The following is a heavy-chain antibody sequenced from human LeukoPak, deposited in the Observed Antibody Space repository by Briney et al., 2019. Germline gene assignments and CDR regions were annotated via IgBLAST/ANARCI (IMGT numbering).Heavy chain of an antibody. CDR1: GFKFSSNW. D-gene: IGHD4-17*01. V-gene: IGHV3-7*01. J-gene: IGHJ4*02. CDR3: AREGPSVTPYY. Sequence: PGGSLRLSCAASGFKFSSNWMSWVRQAPGKGLEWVANIKQDGSEKYYVDSVKGRFTISRDNAKYSLYLQMNSLRAEDTAVYYCAREGPSVTPYYWGQGTLVTVSS. CDR2: IKQDGSEK.